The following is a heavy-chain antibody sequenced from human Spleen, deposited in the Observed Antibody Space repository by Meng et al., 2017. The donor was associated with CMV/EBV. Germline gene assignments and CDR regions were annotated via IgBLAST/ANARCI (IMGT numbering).Heavy chain of an antibody. J-gene: IGHJ5*02. V-gene: IGHV3-13*01. CDR2: IGTAGDT. CDR1: GFTFSSND. CDR3: VKGSPLVGGSNRWFDP. D-gene: IGHD1-26*01. Sequence: GESLKISCAASGFTFSSNDMHWVRQTTGKGLEWVSAIGTAGDTYYPGSVKGRFTISRENAKNSLYLQMNSLRAEDTAFYYCVKGSPLVGGSNRWFDPWGQGTLVTVSS.